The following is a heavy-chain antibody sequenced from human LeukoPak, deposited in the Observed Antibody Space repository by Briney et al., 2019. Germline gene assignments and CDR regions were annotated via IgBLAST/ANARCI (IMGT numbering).Heavy chain of an antibody. Sequence: GPVKVSCKASGYTFTSYYMHWVRQAPGQGLEWMGIINPSGGSTSYAQKFQGRVTITADESTSTAYMELSSLRSEDTAVYYCARDSHQYGSGSYYTDIYYYYYMDVWGKGTTVTVSS. J-gene: IGHJ6*03. D-gene: IGHD3-10*01. V-gene: IGHV1-46*01. CDR1: GYTFTSYY. CDR3: ARDSHQYGSGSYYTDIYYYYYMDV. CDR2: INPSGGST.